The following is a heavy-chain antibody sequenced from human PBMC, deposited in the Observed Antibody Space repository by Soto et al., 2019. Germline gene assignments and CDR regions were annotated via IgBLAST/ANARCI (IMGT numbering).Heavy chain of an antibody. V-gene: IGHV4-28*01. J-gene: IGHJ4*02. D-gene: IGHD1-26*01. Sequence: PSETLSLTCAVSGYSISSSNWWGWIRQPPGKGLEWIGYIYYSGTTYYNPSLKSRVTMSVDTSKNQFSLKLTSVTAVDTAVYYCARRELQGPIAYWGQGTLVTVSS. CDR2: IYYSGTT. CDR3: ARRELQGPIAY. CDR1: GYSISSSNW.